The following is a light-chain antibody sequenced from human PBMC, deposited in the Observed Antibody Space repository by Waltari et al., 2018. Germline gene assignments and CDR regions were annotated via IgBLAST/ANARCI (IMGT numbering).Light chain of an antibody. Sequence: SYELTQPSSVSVSPGQTARITCSGDVLAKRYTRWFQQKPGQAPVLVIYKDSERPSGIPGRFCGASSGTTVTLTISGAQVEDEADDYCYSVDDNKRVFGGGTKLTVL. CDR2: KDS. CDR3: YSVDDNKRV. J-gene: IGLJ2*01. V-gene: IGLV3-27*01. CDR1: VLAKRY.